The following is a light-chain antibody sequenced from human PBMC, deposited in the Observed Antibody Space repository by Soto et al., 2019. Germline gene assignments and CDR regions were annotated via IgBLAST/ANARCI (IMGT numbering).Light chain of an antibody. CDR1: QGISSY. CDR2: AAS. CDR3: QQLNSYPWT. V-gene: IGKV1-9*01. Sequence: DLQLPQSPSFLSASVGDRVTITCRATQGISSYLAWYQQKPGKAPKLLIYAASTLQSGVPSRFSGSGSGTEFTLTISSLQPEDFATYYCQQLNSYPWTFGQGTKVEIK. J-gene: IGKJ1*01.